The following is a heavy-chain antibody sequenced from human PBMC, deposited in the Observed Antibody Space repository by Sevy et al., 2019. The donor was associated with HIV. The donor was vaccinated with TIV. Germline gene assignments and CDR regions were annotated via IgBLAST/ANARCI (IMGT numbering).Heavy chain of an antibody. CDR2: ISSSSSHI. V-gene: IGHV3-21*01. CDR3: ARVAADDPDFYYYGMDV. CDR1: GFTFSSYA. Sequence: GGSLGLSCAASGFTFSSYAMNWVRQAPGKGLEWVSSISSSSSHIYAADSLKGRFTISRDNAKNSLFLQMNSLRAEDTAIYYCARVAADDPDFYYYGMDVWGQGTTVTVSS. D-gene: IGHD6-13*01. J-gene: IGHJ6*02.